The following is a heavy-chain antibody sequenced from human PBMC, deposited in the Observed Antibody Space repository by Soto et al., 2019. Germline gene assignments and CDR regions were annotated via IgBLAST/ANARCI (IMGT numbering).Heavy chain of an antibody. CDR1: GYTFTGYY. CDR3: AREGIYGDHEPGVGYYYYYYGMDV. CDR2: INPNSGGT. J-gene: IGHJ6*02. Sequence: ASVKVSCKASGYTFTGYYMHWVRQAPGQGLEWMGWINPNSGGTNYAQKFQGWVTMTRDTSISTAYMELSRLRSDDTAVYYCAREGIYGDHEPGVGYYYYYYGMDVWGQGTTVTVSS. V-gene: IGHV1-2*04. D-gene: IGHD4-17*01.